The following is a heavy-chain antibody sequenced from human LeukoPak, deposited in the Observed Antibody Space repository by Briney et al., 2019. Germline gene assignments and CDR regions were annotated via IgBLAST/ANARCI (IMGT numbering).Heavy chain of an antibody. V-gene: IGHV3-48*04. CDR3: ARGEGENWFDP. Sequence: GGSLRLSCAASGFTFSSYSMNWVRQAPGKGLEWVSYIRSSSSTIYYADSVKGRFTISRDNAKNSLYLQMNSLRAEDTAVYYCARGEGENWFDPGGQGTLVTVSS. CDR2: IRSSSSTI. CDR1: GFTFSSYS. J-gene: IGHJ5*02. D-gene: IGHD3-16*01.